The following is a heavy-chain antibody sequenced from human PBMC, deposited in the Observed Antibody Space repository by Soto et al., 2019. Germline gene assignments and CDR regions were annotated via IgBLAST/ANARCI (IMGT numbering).Heavy chain of an antibody. V-gene: IGHV1-69*01. CDR2: IIPIFGTA. D-gene: IGHD2-2*01. CDR1: GGTFSSYA. CDR3: ARGEGTAVVVPAASGRPDYYYGMDV. J-gene: IGHJ6*02. Sequence: QVQLVQSGAEVKKPGSSVKVSCKASGGTFSSYAISWVRQAPGQGLEWMGGIIPIFGTANYAQKFQGRVTLTADESTSTDYMELSSLRSEDTAVYYCARGEGTAVVVPAASGRPDYYYGMDVWGQGTTVTVSS.